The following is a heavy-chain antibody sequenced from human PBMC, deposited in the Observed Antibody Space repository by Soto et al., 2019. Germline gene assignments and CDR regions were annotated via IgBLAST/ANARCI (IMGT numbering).Heavy chain of an antibody. Sequence: QVQLLQSGAEVKEPGASVKVSCRASGYTFTSNDLNWVRQATGKGLEWMGWMNPQSGNTGYAQKFQGRVTMTRHISISTVYMALRGLTYEDSAVYYCARGTRAVRLWGQGTMVTVSS. CDR2: MNPQSGNT. CDR1: GYTFTSND. J-gene: IGHJ3*01. D-gene: IGHD3-10*01. CDR3: ARGTRAVRL. V-gene: IGHV1-8*01.